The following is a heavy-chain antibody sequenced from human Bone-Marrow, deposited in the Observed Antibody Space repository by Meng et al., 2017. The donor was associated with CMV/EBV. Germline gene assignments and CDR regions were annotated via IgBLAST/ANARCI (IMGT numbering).Heavy chain of an antibody. CDR2: INGDGSIR. CDR3: VREMWSNDV. J-gene: IGHJ3*01. V-gene: IGHV3-74*03. Sequence: GESLKISCVPSGFSFRNNWMHWVRQAPGKGLVWVSRINGDGSIREYADSVKGRLTISRDNAKDTLYLQMNSLRVEDTAVYYCVREMWSNDVWVRGTMVPVPS. CDR1: GFSFRNNW. D-gene: IGHD3-3*01.